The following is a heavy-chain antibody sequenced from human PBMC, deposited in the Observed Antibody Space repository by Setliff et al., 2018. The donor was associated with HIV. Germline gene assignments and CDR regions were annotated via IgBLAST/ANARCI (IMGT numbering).Heavy chain of an antibody. Sequence: GGSLRLSCVASGFAFDDYSMHWVRQAPGKGLEWVSLISWDGSSTFYADSVKGRFTVSRDNSKNSLYLEMDSLTTEDTAFYHCAKGDCTSSSCELESWGQGTLVTVSS. CDR1: GFAFDDYS. J-gene: IGHJ4*02. CDR2: ISWDGSST. D-gene: IGHD2-2*01. V-gene: IGHV3-43*01. CDR3: AKGDCTSSSCELES.